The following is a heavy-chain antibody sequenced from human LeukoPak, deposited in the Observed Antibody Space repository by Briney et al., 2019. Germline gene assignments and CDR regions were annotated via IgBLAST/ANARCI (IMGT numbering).Heavy chain of an antibody. Sequence: PSQTLSLTCTVSGGSISSGGYYWSWIRQHPGKGLEWIGYIYYSGSSYYNPSLKSRVTIYLDSSKNQFSLKVTSVTAADTAVYYCARREGYNRLYFDYWGQGTLVTVSS. D-gene: IGHD5-24*01. CDR2: IYYSGSS. CDR3: ARREGYNRLYFDY. CDR1: GGSISSGGYY. J-gene: IGHJ4*02. V-gene: IGHV4-31*03.